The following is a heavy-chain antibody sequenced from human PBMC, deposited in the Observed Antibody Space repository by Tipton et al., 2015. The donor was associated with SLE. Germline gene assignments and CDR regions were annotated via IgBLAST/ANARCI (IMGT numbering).Heavy chain of an antibody. V-gene: IGHV4-59*01. CDR3: ARGKAGDSYYYYYMDV. CDR2: IYYSGST. CDR1: GASIRTYY. J-gene: IGHJ6*03. D-gene: IGHD7-27*01. Sequence: GLVKPSETLSLTCAVSGASIRTYYWSWIRQPPGKGLEWIGYIYYSGSTNYNPSLKSRVTISVDTSKNQFSLKLSSVTAADTAVYYCARGKAGDSYYYYYMDVWGKGTTVTVSS.